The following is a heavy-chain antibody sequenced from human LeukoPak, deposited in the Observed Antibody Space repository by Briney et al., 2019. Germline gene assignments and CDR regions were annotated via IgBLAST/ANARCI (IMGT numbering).Heavy chain of an antibody. D-gene: IGHD4-23*01. V-gene: IGHV1-69*04. CDR1: GYTFTSYD. Sequence: GASVKVSCKASGYTFTSYDINSVRQAPGQGLEWMGRIIPILGIANYAQKFQGRVTITADKSTNTAYMELSSLRSEDTAVYYCARGVDGGNSDWFDPWGQGTLVTVSS. CDR2: IIPILGIA. CDR3: ARGVDGGNSDWFDP. J-gene: IGHJ5*02.